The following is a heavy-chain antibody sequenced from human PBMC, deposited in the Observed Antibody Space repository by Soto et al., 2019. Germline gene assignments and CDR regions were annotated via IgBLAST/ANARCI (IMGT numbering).Heavy chain of an antibody. J-gene: IGHJ4*02. Sequence: EVQLVESGGGFIQPGGSLRLSCAASGFTVSSKYMSWVRQAPGKGLEWVSLIYGGGTIYYADSVKGRFTISRDNSKNTLYLQMNSLRIEDTVVYYCATGRTEGHYFDSWGQGTLVTVSS. V-gene: IGHV3-53*01. D-gene: IGHD1-26*01. CDR1: GFTVSSKY. CDR2: IYGGGTI. CDR3: ATGRTEGHYFDS.